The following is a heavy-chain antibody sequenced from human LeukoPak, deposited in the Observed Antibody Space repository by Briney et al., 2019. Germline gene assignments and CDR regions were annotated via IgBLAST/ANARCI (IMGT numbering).Heavy chain of an antibody. V-gene: IGHV6-1*01. CDR1: GDSFSSNSGA. J-gene: IGHJ4*02. CDR2: TYYRSKWYN. CDR3: VGGPGSLLH. Sequence: HSQTLSLTCAISGDSFSSNSGAWNWIRQSPSRGLEWLGRTYYRSKWYNGYAVSVKSRITINPDTSKNQFSLHLNSVTPEDTAVYYCVGGPGSLLHWGQGILVTVSS.